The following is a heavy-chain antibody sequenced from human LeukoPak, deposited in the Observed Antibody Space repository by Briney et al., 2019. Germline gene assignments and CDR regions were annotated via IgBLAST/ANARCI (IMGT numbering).Heavy chain of an antibody. CDR3: ARTRSRYCSSTSCHLFDWFDP. CDR1: GYTFTSYY. V-gene: IGHV1-46*01. J-gene: IGHJ5*02. Sequence: ASVKVSCKASGYTFTSYYMHWVRQAPGQGLEWMGIIIPSGGSTSYAQKFQGRVTMTRDTSTSTVYMELSSLRSEDTAVYYCARTRSRYCSSTSCHLFDWFDPWGQGTLVTVSS. D-gene: IGHD2-2*01. CDR2: IIPSGGST.